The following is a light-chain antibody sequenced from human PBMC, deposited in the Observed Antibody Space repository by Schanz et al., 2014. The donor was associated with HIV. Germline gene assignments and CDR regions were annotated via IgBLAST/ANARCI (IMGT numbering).Light chain of an antibody. J-gene: IGKJ4*01. Sequence: DIQMTQSPSTLSASVGDGVTITCRASQRISNWLAWYQQKPGKAPNLLIYKASSLESGVPSRFSGSGSGTEFTLTISSLQPDDFATYYCQQYNSYPLTFGGGTKVEIK. V-gene: IGKV1-5*03. CDR3: QQYNSYPLT. CDR1: QRISNW. CDR2: KAS.